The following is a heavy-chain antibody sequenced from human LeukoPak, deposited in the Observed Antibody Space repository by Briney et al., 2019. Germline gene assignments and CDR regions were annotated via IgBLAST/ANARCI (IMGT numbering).Heavy chain of an antibody. Sequence: SVKVSCKASGGTFRRFTISWVRQAPGQGFEWMGGITPVFGTANFAQKFQGRVSITADESTSTAFMELSSLRSEDTAVYYCAREWGLESSGYYYAYWGQGTLVTVSS. CDR2: ITPVFGTA. CDR3: AREWGLESSGYYYAY. CDR1: GGTFRRFT. V-gene: IGHV1-69*13. D-gene: IGHD3-22*01. J-gene: IGHJ4*02.